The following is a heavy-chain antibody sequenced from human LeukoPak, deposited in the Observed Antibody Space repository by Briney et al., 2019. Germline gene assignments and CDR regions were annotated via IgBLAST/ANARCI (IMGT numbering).Heavy chain of an antibody. J-gene: IGHJ5*02. CDR1: GFTFSDYY. CDR3: ARGVVANWFDP. D-gene: IGHD2-15*01. Sequence: GGSLRLSCAASGFTFSDYYMSWIRQAPGKGLEWVSYISNSGSSIYYADSVKGRFTISRDNAKNSLYLQMNSLRAEDTAVYYCARGVVANWFDPWGQGTLVTVSS. V-gene: IGHV3-11*01. CDR2: ISNSGSSI.